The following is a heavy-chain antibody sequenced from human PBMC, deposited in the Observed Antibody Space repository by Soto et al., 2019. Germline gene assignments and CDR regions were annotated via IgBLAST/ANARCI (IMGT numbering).Heavy chain of an antibody. CDR3: ARGHITMVRGLIIPARSSYYYMDV. J-gene: IGHJ6*03. CDR2: INHSGST. D-gene: IGHD3-10*01. CDR1: GGSCRGYY. V-gene: IGHV4-34*01. Sequence: SETLSLSYAVYGGSCRGYYWSCTRQPPGKVLEWIGEINHSGSTNYNPSLKSRVTISVDTSKNQFSLKLRSVTAADTAVYHCARGHITMVRGLIIPARSSYYYMDVWGKGTTVTVSS.